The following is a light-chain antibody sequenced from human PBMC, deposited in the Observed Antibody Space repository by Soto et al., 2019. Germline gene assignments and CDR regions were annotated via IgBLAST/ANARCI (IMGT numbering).Light chain of an antibody. J-gene: IGLJ1*01. CDR2: EVN. Sequence: SVLTQPPSASGSPGQSVTISCTGTSNGVGYYDYVSWYQQYPGKAPKLMVYEVNKRPSGVPDRFSGSKSGDTAFLTVSGLQVEDEADYHCSSYAGSNNFVFGTGTKVTVL. CDR3: SSYAGSNNFV. V-gene: IGLV2-8*01. CDR1: SNGVGYYDY.